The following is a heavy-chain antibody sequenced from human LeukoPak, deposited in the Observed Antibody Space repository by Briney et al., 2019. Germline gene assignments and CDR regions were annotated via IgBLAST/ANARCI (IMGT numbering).Heavy chain of an antibody. CDR1: GFTFSSYS. D-gene: IGHD1-7*01. CDR3: ARDRDNWNYEGFDY. J-gene: IGHJ4*02. Sequence: PGGSLRVSCAASGFTFSSYSMNWVRQAPGKGLEWVSYISSSSSTIYYADSVKGRFTISRDNAKNSLYLQMNSLRAEDTAVYYCARDRDNWNYEGFDYWGQGTLVTVSS. V-gene: IGHV3-48*01. CDR2: ISSSSSTI.